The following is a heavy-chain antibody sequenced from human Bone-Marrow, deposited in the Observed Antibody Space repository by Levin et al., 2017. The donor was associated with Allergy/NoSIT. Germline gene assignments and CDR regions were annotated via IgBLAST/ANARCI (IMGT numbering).Heavy chain of an antibody. V-gene: IGHV3-74*01. J-gene: IGHJ5*02. Sequence: PGGSLRLSCAASGFTFSTSWMYWLRQSPGKGLVWVSCINGDGSDTSSADYVEGRFTISRDNAKNTLYLQMNSLRPEDTGVYYCVGGATMTSWGQGTLVTVSS. CDR1: GFTFSTSW. CDR2: INGDGSDT. CDR3: VGGATMTS. D-gene: IGHD5-12*01.